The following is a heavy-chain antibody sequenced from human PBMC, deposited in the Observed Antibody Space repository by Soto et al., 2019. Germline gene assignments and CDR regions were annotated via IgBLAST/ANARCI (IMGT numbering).Heavy chain of an antibody. CDR2: ISSDGSNE. Sequence: QVQLVESGGGVVQPGRSLRLSCAASGFTFSTYDMHWVRQAPGKGLEGVAVISSDGSNEYYADSVKGRFTISRDTSKNTLYVQMNSLRAEDTAVYYCAKDLGDSSADDGADYWGQGTLVTVSS. D-gene: IGHD6-25*01. CDR3: AKDLGDSSADDGADY. V-gene: IGHV3-30*18. CDR1: GFTFSTYD. J-gene: IGHJ4*02.